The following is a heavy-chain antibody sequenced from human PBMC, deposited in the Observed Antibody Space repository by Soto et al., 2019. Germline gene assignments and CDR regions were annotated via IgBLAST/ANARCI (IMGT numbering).Heavy chain of an antibody. J-gene: IGHJ4*02. Sequence: PSETLSLTCTVSGGSISGHYWSWIRQPPGKGLEWIGYIYSSGVTDYNPSLKSRVTMSVDTSKTQFSLGLLSVTAADTAVYYCAREEGGWFDYWGQGTLVTVSS. V-gene: IGHV4-59*11. CDR1: GGSISGHY. CDR2: IYSSGVT. CDR3: AREEGGWFDY. D-gene: IGHD6-19*01.